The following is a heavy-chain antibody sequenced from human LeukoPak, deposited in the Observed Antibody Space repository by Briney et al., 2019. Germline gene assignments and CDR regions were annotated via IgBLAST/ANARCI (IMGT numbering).Heavy chain of an antibody. Sequence: ASVKVSCKASGYSFNTYYMNWVRQAPGQGLEWMGWINPNSGGTNYAQKFQGRVTMTRDTSISTAYMELSRLGSDDTAVYYCARDYPYPSIAAAGPHWGQGTLVTVSS. D-gene: IGHD6-13*01. CDR3: ARDYPYPSIAAAGPH. V-gene: IGHV1-2*02. CDR1: GYSFNTYY. CDR2: INPNSGGT. J-gene: IGHJ4*02.